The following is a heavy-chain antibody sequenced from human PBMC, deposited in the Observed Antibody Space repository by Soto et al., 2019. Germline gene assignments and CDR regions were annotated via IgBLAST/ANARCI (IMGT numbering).Heavy chain of an antibody. CDR1: GFNFNTYG. J-gene: IGHJ4*02. D-gene: IGHD6-25*01. V-gene: IGHV3-33*01. CDR2: IWYDGSKK. Sequence: QVQLVESGGGVVQPGRSLRLSCAASGFNFNTYGMHWVRQAPGKGLEWVAVIWYDGSKKYYADSVEGRFTISRDNSKNTVYLQMNGLRAEDTAVYYCARVWYSSDYYLFDYWGQGTLVTVSS. CDR3: ARVWYSSDYYLFDY.